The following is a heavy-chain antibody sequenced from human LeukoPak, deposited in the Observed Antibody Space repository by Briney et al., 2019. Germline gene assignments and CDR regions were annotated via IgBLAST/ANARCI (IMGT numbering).Heavy chain of an antibody. Sequence: GASVKVSCKASGGTFSSYAISWVRQAPGQGLEWMGGIIPIFGTANYAQKFQGRVTITADESTSTAYMELSSLRSEDTAVYYCARDLSRGDHYYYYMDVWGKGTTVTVSS. CDR2: IIPIFGTA. CDR1: GGTFSSYA. D-gene: IGHD3-16*01. CDR3: ARDLSRGDHYYYYMDV. V-gene: IGHV1-69*01. J-gene: IGHJ6*03.